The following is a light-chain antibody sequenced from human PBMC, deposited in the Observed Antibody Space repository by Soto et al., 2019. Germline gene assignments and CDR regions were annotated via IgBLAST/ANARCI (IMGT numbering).Light chain of an antibody. CDR1: QSVSNY. CDR3: QQRSNWPPLT. V-gene: IGKV3-11*01. Sequence: EIVLTQSPATLSLSPGEKATLSCRASQSVSNYLAWYQQKPGQAPRLLIYDASTRATGIPARFSGSGSGTDFTLTISSLEPEDFAVYHCQQRSNWPPLTFGGGTKVEIK. J-gene: IGKJ4*01. CDR2: DAS.